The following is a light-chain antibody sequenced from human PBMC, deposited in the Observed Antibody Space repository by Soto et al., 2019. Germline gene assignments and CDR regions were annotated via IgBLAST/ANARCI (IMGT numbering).Light chain of an antibody. CDR3: QQYGSSPTT. CDR2: GAS. CDR1: QSISSSY. Sequence: EIVLTQSPGTLSLSPGERATLSCRASQSISSSYLAWYQHKPDQAPRLLIYGASSRAPAIPDRFSGSGSGTDFTLTISRLEPEDLAEYYCQQYGSSPTTFGQGTRLEIK. V-gene: IGKV3-20*01. J-gene: IGKJ5*01.